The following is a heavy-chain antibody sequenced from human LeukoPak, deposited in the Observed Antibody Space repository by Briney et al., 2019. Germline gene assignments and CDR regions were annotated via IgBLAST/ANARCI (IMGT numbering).Heavy chain of an antibody. V-gene: IGHV4-59*01. CDR1: GGSISTYY. CDR2: IYYSGST. CDR3: ARGDGGWNAWFDP. D-gene: IGHD1-1*01. J-gene: IGHJ5*02. Sequence: SETLSLTCTVSGGSISTYYWSWIRQPPGKGLEWIGYIYYSGSTSYNPPPKSRVTISVDTSKNQFSLKLSSVTAADTAVYYCARGDGGWNAWFDPWGQGTLVTVSS.